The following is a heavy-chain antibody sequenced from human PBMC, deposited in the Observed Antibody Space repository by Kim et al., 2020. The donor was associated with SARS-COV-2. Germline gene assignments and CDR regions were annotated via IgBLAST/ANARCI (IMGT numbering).Heavy chain of an antibody. CDR2: IYHSGST. J-gene: IGHJ4*02. Sequence: SETLSLTCAVSGGSISSSNWWSWVRQPPGKGLEWIGEIYHSGSTNYNPSLKSRVTISVDKSKNQFSLKLSSVTAADTAVYYCASTKTIQAGLFDYWGQGTLVTVSS. CDR1: GGSISSSNW. D-gene: IGHD3-3*01. V-gene: IGHV4-4*02. CDR3: ASTKTIQAGLFDY.